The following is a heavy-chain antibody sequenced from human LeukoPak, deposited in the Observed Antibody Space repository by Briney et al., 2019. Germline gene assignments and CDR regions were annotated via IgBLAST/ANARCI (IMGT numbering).Heavy chain of an antibody. CDR2: IGSNGVST. CDR3: VKISYSGGYYFDY. J-gene: IGHJ4*02. D-gene: IGHD1-26*01. Sequence: GGSLRLSCSASGSTFSNYGMHWVRQAPGKGLEFVSSIGSNGVSTYYADSVKGRFTISRDNSKNTLYLQMSSLSPEDTAMYYCVKISYSGGYYFDYWGQGTLVTVSS. CDR1: GSTFSNYG. V-gene: IGHV3-64D*06.